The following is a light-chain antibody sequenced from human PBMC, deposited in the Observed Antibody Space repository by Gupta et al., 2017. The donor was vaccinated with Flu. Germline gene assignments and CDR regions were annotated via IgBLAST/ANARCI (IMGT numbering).Light chain of an antibody. J-gene: IGKJ2*01. CDR3: QQTYTFPYT. CDR1: PGVSSW. CDR2: AAS. Sequence: DTQMTQSPSSVSASVGDRVTITCRASPGVSSWLAWYQQKPGKAPQLLIYAASKLQSGVPSRFSGSGSGTDCTLTISSLQPEDFATYFCQQTYTFPYTFGQGTKLEI. V-gene: IGKV1-12*01.